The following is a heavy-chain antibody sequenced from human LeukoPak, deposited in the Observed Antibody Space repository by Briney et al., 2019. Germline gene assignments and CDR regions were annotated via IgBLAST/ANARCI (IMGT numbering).Heavy chain of an antibody. CDR1: GFTFSSYA. CDR3: ARDLGTCYDFWSGYFRRFDP. V-gene: IGHV3-30-3*01. CDR2: ISYDGSNK. J-gene: IGHJ5*02. Sequence: GGSLRLSCAASGFTFSSYAMHWVRQAPGKGLEWVAVISYDGSNKYYADSVKGRFTISRDNSKNTLYLQMNSLRAEDTAVYYCARDLGTCYDFWSGYFRRFDPWGQGTLVTVSS. D-gene: IGHD3-3*01.